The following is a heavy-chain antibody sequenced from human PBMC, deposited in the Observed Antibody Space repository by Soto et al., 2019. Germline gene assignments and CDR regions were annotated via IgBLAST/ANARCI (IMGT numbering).Heavy chain of an antibody. Sequence: SETLSLTCTVSGGSISSYYWSWIQQPPGKGLEWIGYIYYSGSTNYNPSLKSRVTISVDTSKNQFSLKLSSVTAADTAVYYCARVSLERLEPYYYDYYGMDVWGQGTTVTVSS. CDR2: IYYSGST. V-gene: IGHV4-59*01. J-gene: IGHJ6*02. CDR1: GGSISSYY. D-gene: IGHD1-1*01. CDR3: ARVSLERLEPYYYDYYGMDV.